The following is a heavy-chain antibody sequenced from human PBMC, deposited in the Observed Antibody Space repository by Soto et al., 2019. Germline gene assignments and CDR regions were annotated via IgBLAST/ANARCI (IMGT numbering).Heavy chain of an antibody. D-gene: IGHD5-12*01. V-gene: IGHV3-48*03. CDR2: ISISGGTI. J-gene: IGHJ3*02. CDR1: GFTVSSYE. Sequence: PGGSMRLSCAASGFTVSSYEMDWVRQAPGKGLEWVAYISISGGTIYYGDSVEGRFTISRDNADNSLYLQMNSLRAEDTAVYYCTKEKSVINSGYDAFDIWGRGTVAPVSS. CDR3: TKEKSVINSGYDAFDI.